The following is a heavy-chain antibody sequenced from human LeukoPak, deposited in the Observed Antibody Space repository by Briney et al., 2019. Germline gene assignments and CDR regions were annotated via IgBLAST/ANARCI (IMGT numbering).Heavy chain of an antibody. CDR3: AKVVAGY. CDR2: ISYDRSDK. J-gene: IGHJ4*02. Sequence: GGSLRLSCAASGFTLSSYGMHWVRQAPGKGLEWVTIISYDRSDKFYSDSVKGRFTISRDNSKNTLYLQMNSLRAEDTAVYYCAKVVAGYWGRGTLVTVSS. V-gene: IGHV3-30*18. D-gene: IGHD5-12*01. CDR1: GFTLSSYG.